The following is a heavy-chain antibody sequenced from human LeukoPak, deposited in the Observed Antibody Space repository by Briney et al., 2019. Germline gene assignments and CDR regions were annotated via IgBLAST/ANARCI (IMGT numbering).Heavy chain of an antibody. J-gene: IGHJ4*02. D-gene: IGHD3-22*01. CDR3: AKGYYDSSGARFFDF. CDR2: VRHNGYDK. V-gene: IGHV3-30*02. Sequence: GGSLRLSCAASGFIFSDNGIHWVRQAPGKGLDWVAFVRHNGYDKYYADSVKGRFTISRDNSKNTVYLQMNSLRAEDTALYYCAKGYYDSSGARFFDFWGQGTLVTVSS. CDR1: GFIFSDNG.